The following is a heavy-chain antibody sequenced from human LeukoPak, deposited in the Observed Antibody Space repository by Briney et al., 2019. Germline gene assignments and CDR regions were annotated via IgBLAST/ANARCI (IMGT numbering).Heavy chain of an antibody. D-gene: IGHD3-3*01. J-gene: IGHJ6*03. V-gene: IGHV3-48*03. CDR1: GFTFSSYE. Sequence: GGSLRLSCAASGFTFSSYEMNWVRLAPGKGLGWVSYISSSGSTIYYADSVKRLFTISRDNAKTSLYLHMNSLRAEDTAVYYCARLDDFWSGYWGNYYYYMDVWGKGTTVTVSS. CDR2: ISSSGSTI. CDR3: ARLDDFWSGYWGNYYYYMDV.